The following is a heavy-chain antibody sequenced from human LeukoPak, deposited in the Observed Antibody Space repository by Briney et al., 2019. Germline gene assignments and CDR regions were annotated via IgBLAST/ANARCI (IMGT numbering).Heavy chain of an antibody. J-gene: IGHJ4*02. Sequence: TYYADSVKGRFTISRDNSKNTLYLQMNSRRAEDTAGYYCARDLEMAAIKSDYWGQGALVTVSS. V-gene: IGHV3-53*01. CDR3: ARDLEMAAIKSDY. CDR2: T. D-gene: IGHD5-24*01.